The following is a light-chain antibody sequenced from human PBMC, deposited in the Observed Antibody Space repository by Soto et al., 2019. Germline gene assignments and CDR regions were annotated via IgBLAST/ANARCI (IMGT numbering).Light chain of an antibody. CDR1: QDITNY. Sequence: DIQMTQSPSSLSASVGDRVTITCQASQDITNYLNWYQQKPGRAPKLLIYDASNLETRVPSRYSGSGSGTDFSFTISNLQPEDIATYYCQQYDIVPPKFGQGPRWIS. CDR2: DAS. CDR3: QQYDIVPPK. J-gene: IGKJ1*01. V-gene: IGKV1-33*01.